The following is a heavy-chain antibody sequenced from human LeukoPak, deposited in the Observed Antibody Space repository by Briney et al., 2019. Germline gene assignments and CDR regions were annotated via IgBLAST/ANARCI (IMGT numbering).Heavy chain of an antibody. Sequence: GRSLRLSWAADEFIFSTYWMHWVRQAPGKGRVWVSRMNSEGGSKAYGDSVEGRFTISKDNAKNMLYLQMKSLRAEDMAVYYCARDRFFGMDVWGQGTTVTVSS. V-gene: IGHV3-74*01. J-gene: IGHJ6*02. CDR1: EFIFSTYW. CDR2: MNSEGGSK. CDR3: ARDRFFGMDV.